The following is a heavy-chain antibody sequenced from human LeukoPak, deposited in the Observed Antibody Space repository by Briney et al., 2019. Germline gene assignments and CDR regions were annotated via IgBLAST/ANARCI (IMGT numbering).Heavy chain of an antibody. Sequence: SETLSLTCTVSGGSISSYYWSWIRQPPGKGLEWIGYIFYSGSTNYSPSLRSRVTISLDTSKNQFSPKLSSVTAADTAVYYCARLTMFRGVIYGTDWHSDLWGRGTLVTVSS. D-gene: IGHD3-10*01. CDR2: IFYSGST. CDR1: GGSISSYY. CDR3: ARLTMFRGVIYGTDWHSDL. J-gene: IGHJ2*01. V-gene: IGHV4-59*12.